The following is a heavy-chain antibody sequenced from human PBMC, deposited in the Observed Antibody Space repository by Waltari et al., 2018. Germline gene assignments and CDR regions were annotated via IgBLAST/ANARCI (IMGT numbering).Heavy chain of an antibody. D-gene: IGHD2-15*01. Sequence: QVQLQESGPGLMKPSETLSLSCTVSGASLTTYYWSWIRQPPGKGLEYIGYIHDSGDTNYSPSLRSRVSMSMDTSKNQFSLKVSSVTAADSAVYYCASYCGGNSCYSFYYFGMDVWGQGATVTVSS. V-gene: IGHV4-59*01. CDR1: GASLTTYY. CDR3: ASYCGGNSCYSFYYFGMDV. J-gene: IGHJ6*02. CDR2: IHDSGDT.